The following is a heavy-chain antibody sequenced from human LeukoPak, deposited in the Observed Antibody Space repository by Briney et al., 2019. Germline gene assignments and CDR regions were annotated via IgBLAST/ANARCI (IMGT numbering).Heavy chain of an antibody. V-gene: IGHV3-7*01. D-gene: IGHD1-26*01. CDR1: GFTFSSYR. CDR2: IKQDGSEK. Sequence: GGSLRLSCAASGFTFSSYRMNWVRQAPGKGLEWVANIKQDGSEKYYVDSVKGRFTISRDNAKNSLFLQMNSLRAEDTAVYYCARDTRTFDYWGLGTLVTVSS. CDR3: ARDTRTFDY. J-gene: IGHJ4*02.